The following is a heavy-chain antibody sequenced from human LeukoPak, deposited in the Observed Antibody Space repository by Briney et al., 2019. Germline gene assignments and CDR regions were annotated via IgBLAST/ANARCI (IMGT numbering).Heavy chain of an antibody. Sequence: SETLSLTCAVSGGSISSGGYSWSWIRQPPGKGLEWIGYIYHSGSTYYNPSLKSRVTISVDRSKNQFSLKLSSVTAADTAVYYCARGGWNPYYFDYWGQGTLVTVSS. CDR3: ARGGWNPYYFDY. V-gene: IGHV4-30-2*01. J-gene: IGHJ4*02. CDR2: IYHSGST. CDR1: GGSISSGGYS. D-gene: IGHD1-1*01.